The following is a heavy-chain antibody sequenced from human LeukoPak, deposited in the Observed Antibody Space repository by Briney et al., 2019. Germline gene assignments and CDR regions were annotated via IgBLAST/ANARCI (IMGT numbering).Heavy chain of an antibody. J-gene: IGHJ4*02. V-gene: IGHV3-30-3*01. Sequence: GGSLRLSCAASGFTFSNYAIHWVRQAPGKGLEWVAVISYDGGNKYYADSVRGRFTISRDNSKNTLYLQMNSLRVEDTAVYYCARDLDYYDSSGYLDSWGQGTLVTVSS. D-gene: IGHD3-22*01. CDR2: ISYDGGNK. CDR3: ARDLDYYDSSGYLDS. CDR1: GFTFSNYA.